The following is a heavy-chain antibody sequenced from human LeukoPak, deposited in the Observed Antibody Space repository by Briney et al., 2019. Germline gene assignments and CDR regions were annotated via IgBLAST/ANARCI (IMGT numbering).Heavy chain of an antibody. CDR2: IYTSGST. CDR3: AREALRYYMDV. V-gene: IGHV4-61*02. J-gene: IGHJ6*03. CDR1: GGSISSGSYY. Sequence: SQTLSLTCTVSGGSISSGSYYWSWIRQPAGKGLEWIGRIYTSGSTNYNPSLKSRVTISVDTSKNQFSLKLSSVTAADTAVYYCAREALRYYMDVWGKGTTVTVSS.